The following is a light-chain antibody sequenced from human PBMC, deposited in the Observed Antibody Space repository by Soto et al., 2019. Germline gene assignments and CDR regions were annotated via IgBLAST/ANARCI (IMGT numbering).Light chain of an antibody. CDR3: HYYGGSPT. CDR2: DAS. Sequence: ELVLTQSPGTLSLSPGHRATLSCRASQTFVSTYLAWYQQKPGQAPRLLIYDASNRATGIPDRFSGSGSGPDFTLTISRLEPEDFAVYYCHYYGGSPTFGGGTNVDIK. J-gene: IGKJ4*01. V-gene: IGKV3-20*01. CDR1: QTFVSTY.